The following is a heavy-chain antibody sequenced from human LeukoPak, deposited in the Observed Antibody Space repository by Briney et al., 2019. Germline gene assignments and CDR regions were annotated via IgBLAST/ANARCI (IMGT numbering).Heavy chain of an antibody. CDR3: ARERLIPPTKENPWFGELLSYYFDY. J-gene: IGHJ4*02. Sequence: GGSLRLSCAASGFTFSSYSMNWVRQAPGKGLEWVSYISSSSSTIYYADSVKGRFTISRDNAKNTLYLQMNSLRAEDTAVYYCARERLIPPTKENPWFGELLSYYFDYWGQGTLVTVSS. D-gene: IGHD3-10*01. V-gene: IGHV3-48*04. CDR1: GFTFSSYS. CDR2: ISSSSSTI.